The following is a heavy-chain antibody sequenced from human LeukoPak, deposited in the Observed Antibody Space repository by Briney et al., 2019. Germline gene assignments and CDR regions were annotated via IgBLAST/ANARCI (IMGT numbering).Heavy chain of an antibody. V-gene: IGHV5-51*01. J-gene: IGHJ3*02. CDR2: IYPGDSDT. Sequence: GESLKISCKGSGYSFTSYWIGWVRQIPGKGLEWMGIIYPGDSDTRYSPSFQGQVTISADKSISTAYLQWSSLKASDTAMYYCARHRGIAVEAFDIWGQGTMVTVSS. CDR3: ARHRGIAVEAFDI. D-gene: IGHD6-19*01. CDR1: GYSFTSYW.